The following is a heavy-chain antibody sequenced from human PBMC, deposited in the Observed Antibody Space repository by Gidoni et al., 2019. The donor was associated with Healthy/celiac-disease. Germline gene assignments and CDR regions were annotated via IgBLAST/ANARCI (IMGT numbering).Heavy chain of an antibody. D-gene: IGHD6-6*01. V-gene: IGHV3-64D*06. J-gene: IGHJ4*02. Sequence: VQLVASGGCLAQPGGSLSLSVSASGFSFSSYAMHWVSQAPGKGLEYVSAISSNGGSTYYADSVKGRFTISRDNSKNTLYLKMSSLRAEDTAVYYCVKDIAARPNYFDYWGQGTLVTVSS. CDR1: GFSFSSYA. CDR2: ISSNGGST. CDR3: VKDIAARPNYFDY.